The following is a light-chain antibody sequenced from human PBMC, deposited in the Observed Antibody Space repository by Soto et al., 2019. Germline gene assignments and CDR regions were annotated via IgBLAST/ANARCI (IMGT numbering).Light chain of an antibody. J-gene: IGKJ4*01. CDR3: LQYSSRLLT. CDR1: EIISTW. V-gene: IGKV1-5*01. Sequence: DIQMTQSPSTLSASVGDRVTITCRANEIISTWLAWYQQKPGKAPKLLISDASSLQSGVPSRFSASGSGTAFTITISSLQPEDFATYYCLQYSSRLLTFGGGTKVEIK. CDR2: DAS.